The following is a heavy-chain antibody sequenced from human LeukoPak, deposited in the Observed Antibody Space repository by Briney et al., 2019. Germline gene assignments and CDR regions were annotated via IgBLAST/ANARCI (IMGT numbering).Heavy chain of an antibody. CDR3: ARDYRSCSSTSCYYYGMDV. V-gene: IGHV4-4*07. Sequence: PSQTLSLTCTVSGGSISSYYWSWIRQPAGKGLGWIGRIYTSGSTNYNPSLKSRVTMSVDTSKNQFSLKLSSVTAADTAVYYCARDYRSCSSTSCYYYGMDVWGQGTTVTVSS. CDR1: GGSISSYY. D-gene: IGHD2-2*01. J-gene: IGHJ6*02. CDR2: IYTSGST.